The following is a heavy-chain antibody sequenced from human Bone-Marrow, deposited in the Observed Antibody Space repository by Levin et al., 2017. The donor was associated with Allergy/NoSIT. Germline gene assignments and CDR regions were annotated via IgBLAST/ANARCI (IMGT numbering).Heavy chain of an antibody. Sequence: GASVKVSCRASGYTFTSFGISWVRQAPGQGLEWMGGISVYNGDTKYAQNFQGRVTMPTDTSTTTAYMELRSLRSDDTAIYYCARGHSPFTLVQGISVNYYYLHVWGKGNTVTVSS. CDR3: ARGHSPFTLVQGISVNYYYLHV. V-gene: IGHV1-18*01. D-gene: IGHD3-10*01. J-gene: IGHJ6*03. CDR2: ISVYNGDT. CDR1: GYTFTSFG.